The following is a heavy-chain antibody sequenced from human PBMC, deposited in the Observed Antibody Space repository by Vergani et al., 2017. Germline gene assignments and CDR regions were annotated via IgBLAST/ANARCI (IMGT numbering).Heavy chain of an antibody. Sequence: QLVESGGGVVQPGRSLRLSCAASGFTFSSYAMHWVRQAPGKGLEWVAVISYDGSNKYYADSVMGRFTISRDNSKNTLFLQMNSLTAEDTAVYYCAKTQSSGYYIYYLDYWGQGTLVTVSS. V-gene: IGHV3-30*18. CDR2: ISYDGSNK. CDR1: GFTFSSYA. J-gene: IGHJ4*02. CDR3: AKTQSSGYYIYYLDY. D-gene: IGHD3-22*01.